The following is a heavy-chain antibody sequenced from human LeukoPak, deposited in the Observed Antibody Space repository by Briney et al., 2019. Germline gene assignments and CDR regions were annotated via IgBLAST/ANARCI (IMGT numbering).Heavy chain of an antibody. Sequence: SVKVSCKASGFTFTSSAMQWVRQARGQRLEWIGWIVVGSGNTNYAQKFQERVTITRDMSTSTAYMELSSLRSEDTAVYYCAAGPYSSSWYDLPTVYWGQGTLVTVSS. V-gene: IGHV1-58*02. CDR3: AAGPYSSSWYDLPTVY. CDR1: GFTFTSSA. D-gene: IGHD6-13*01. CDR2: IVVGSGNT. J-gene: IGHJ4*02.